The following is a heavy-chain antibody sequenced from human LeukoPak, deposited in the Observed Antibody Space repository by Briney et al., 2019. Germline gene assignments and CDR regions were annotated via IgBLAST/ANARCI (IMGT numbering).Heavy chain of an antibody. CDR2: ISSSGSTI. CDR1: GFTFRDYY. CDR3: ARDDAIFGVVTPRYYGMDV. Sequence: GGSLRLSCAASGFTFRDYYMSWIRQAPGKGLAWVSYISSSGSTIYYADSVKGRFTISRDNAKNSLYLQMNSLRAEDTAVYYCARDDAIFGVVTPRYYGMDVWGQGTTVTVSS. D-gene: IGHD3-3*01. J-gene: IGHJ6*02. V-gene: IGHV3-11*01.